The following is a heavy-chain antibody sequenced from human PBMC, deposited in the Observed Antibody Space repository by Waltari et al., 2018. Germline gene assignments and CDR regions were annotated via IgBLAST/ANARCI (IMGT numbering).Heavy chain of an antibody. Sequence: QVQLVESGGGVVRPGRSLSLPCAAWGLILCTFVFLWVRQAPGKGLEWVAVLSYDGSNKYYADSLKGRFTISRDNSNNTLYLQMNTLTPEDTAVYFCARENRQWLAPEPYYFDYWGLGTLVTVTS. V-gene: IGHV3-30*03. J-gene: IGHJ4*02. CDR2: LSYDGSNK. D-gene: IGHD6-19*01. CDR3: ARENRQWLAPEPYYFDY. CDR1: GLILCTFV.